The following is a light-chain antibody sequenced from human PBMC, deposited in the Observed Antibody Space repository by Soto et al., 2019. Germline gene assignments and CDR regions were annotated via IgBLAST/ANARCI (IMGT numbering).Light chain of an antibody. CDR1: SSDVGGYNY. CDR2: DVS. V-gene: IGLV2-14*01. J-gene: IGLJ1*01. CDR3: SSYTSSSTLG. Sequence: QSALTQPASVSGFPGQSITISCTGTSSDVGGYNYVSWYQQHPGKAPKLMIYDVSNRPSGVSNRFSGSKSGNTASLTISGLQAEDEADYYCSSYTSSSTLGFGTGTQLTVL.